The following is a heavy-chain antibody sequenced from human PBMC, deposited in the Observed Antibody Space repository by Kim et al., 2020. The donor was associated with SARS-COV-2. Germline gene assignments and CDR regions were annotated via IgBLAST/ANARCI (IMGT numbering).Heavy chain of an antibody. Sequence: RSSPSFQGQVTISADKSISTAYLQWSSLKASDTAMYYCARHFPLTGEVDYWGQGTLVTVSS. J-gene: IGHJ4*02. V-gene: IGHV5-51*01. D-gene: IGHD7-27*01. CDR3: ARHFPLTGEVDY.